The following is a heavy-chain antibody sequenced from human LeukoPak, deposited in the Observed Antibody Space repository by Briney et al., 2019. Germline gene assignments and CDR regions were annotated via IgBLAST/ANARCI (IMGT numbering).Heavy chain of an antibody. J-gene: IGHJ4*02. CDR3: AREGPLGKYYDY. CDR2: FSYSGGT. Sequence: SETLSLTCTVSGGSINNLFWTWIRQPPGKGLEWIGYFSYSGGTTYNPSLKSRVTVSIDTSKNQFSLNLNSVTAADTAVYYCAREGPLGKYYDYWGPGALVTVSS. D-gene: IGHD3-16*01. V-gene: IGHV4-59*01. CDR1: GGSINNLF.